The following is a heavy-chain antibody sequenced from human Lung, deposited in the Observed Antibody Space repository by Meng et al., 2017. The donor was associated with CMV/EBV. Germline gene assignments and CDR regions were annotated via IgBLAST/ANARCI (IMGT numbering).Heavy chain of an antibody. CDR2: IHYGTNDK. J-gene: IGHJ3*02. D-gene: IGHD2/OR15-2a*01. V-gene: IGHV3-30*02. CDR1: GFSFSSHG. CDR3: AKLESPIVYEKIFDI. Sequence: GGSLRLXXAASGFSFSSHGMHWVRQAPGKGLEWVAFIHYGTNDKYYADSVKGRFTISRDNSKNTLYLQMYSLRAEYTAVYYCAKLESPIVYEKIFDIWGQGXMVTVSS.